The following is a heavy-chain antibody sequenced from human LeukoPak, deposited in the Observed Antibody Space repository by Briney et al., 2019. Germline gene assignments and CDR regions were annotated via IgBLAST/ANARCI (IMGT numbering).Heavy chain of an antibody. CDR3: AKVRGIVVVVAATDY. D-gene: IGHD2-15*01. J-gene: IGHJ4*02. CDR2: ISGRGGST. V-gene: IGHV3-23*01. CDR1: GFTFSSYA. Sequence: PGGSLRLSCAASGFTFSSYAMSWVRQAPGKGLEWVTGISGRGGSTYYAHSVKGRYTIYRDNSKNTLYLQMNSLRAEDTAVYYCAKVRGIVVVVAATDYWGQGTLVTVSS.